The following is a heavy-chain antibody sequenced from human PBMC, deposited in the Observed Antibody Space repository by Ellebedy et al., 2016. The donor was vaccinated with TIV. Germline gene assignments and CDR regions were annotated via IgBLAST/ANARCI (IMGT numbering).Heavy chain of an antibody. CDR3: ARSMSQRGIAVGY. J-gene: IGHJ4*02. CDR1: GYTFTGYY. V-gene: IGHV1-2*04. D-gene: IGHD6-19*01. Sequence: ASVKVSCXASGYTFTGYYMHWVRQAPGQGLEWMGWINPNSGGTNYAQKFQGWVTMTRDTSISTAYMELSRLRSDDTAVYYCARSMSQRGIAVGYWGQGTLVTVSS. CDR2: INPNSGGT.